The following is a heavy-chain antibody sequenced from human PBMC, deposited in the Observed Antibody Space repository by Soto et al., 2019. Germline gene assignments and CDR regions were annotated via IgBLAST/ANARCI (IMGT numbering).Heavy chain of an antibody. V-gene: IGHV1-69*01. Sequence: VQLVQSGAEVKKPGSSVKVSCKASGGTFSSYAISWVRQAPGQGLEWMGGIIPIFGTANYAQKFQGRVTITADESTSTAYMELSSLRSEDTAVYYCARDRGYYYDSSGELLDYWGQGTLVTVSS. CDR3: ARDRGYYYDSSGELLDY. CDR2: IIPIFGTA. CDR1: GGTFSSYA. J-gene: IGHJ4*02. D-gene: IGHD3-22*01.